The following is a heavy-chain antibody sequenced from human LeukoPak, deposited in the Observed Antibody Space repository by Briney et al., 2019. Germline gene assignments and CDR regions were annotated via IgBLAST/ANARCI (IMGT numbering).Heavy chain of an antibody. D-gene: IGHD3-3*01. Sequence: SQTLSLTCTVSGGSISSGDYYWSWIRQPPWKGLEWIGYIYYSGSTYYNPSLNSRVTISVDTSKNQFSLKLSSVTAADTAVYYCARLWSGYYYFDYWGQGTLVTVSS. J-gene: IGHJ4*02. CDR1: GGSISSGDYY. CDR3: ARLWSGYYYFDY. V-gene: IGHV4-30-4*08. CDR2: IYYSGST.